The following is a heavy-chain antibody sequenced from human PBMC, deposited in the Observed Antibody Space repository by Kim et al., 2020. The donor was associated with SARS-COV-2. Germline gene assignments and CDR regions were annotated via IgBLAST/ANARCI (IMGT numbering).Heavy chain of an antibody. CDR2: IIPILGIA. CDR3: AREADLDGQTIGFDY. V-gene: IGHV1-69*04. D-gene: IGHD3-16*01. CDR1: GGTFSSYA. Sequence: SVKVSCKASGGTFSSYAISWVRQAPGQGLEWMGRIIPILGIANYAQKFQGRVTITADKSTSTAYMELSSLRSEDTAVYYCAREADLDGQTIGFDYWGQGTLDTVSS. J-gene: IGHJ4*02.